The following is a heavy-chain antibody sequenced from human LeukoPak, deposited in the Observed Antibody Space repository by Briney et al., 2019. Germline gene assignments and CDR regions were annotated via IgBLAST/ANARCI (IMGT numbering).Heavy chain of an antibody. J-gene: IGHJ4*02. V-gene: IGHV4-30-4*08. D-gene: IGHD3-22*01. CDR2: IYNSGST. CDR3: ARDRSGYYDRNGHYYFDY. CDR1: GGSISSGEYY. Sequence: SQTLSLTCTVPGGSISSGEYYWSWIRQPPGKGLEWVGYIYNSGSTYYNPSLKSRVTISLETSKNQFSLKLSSVTAADTAVYYCARDRSGYYDRNGHYYFDYWGQGTLVTVSS.